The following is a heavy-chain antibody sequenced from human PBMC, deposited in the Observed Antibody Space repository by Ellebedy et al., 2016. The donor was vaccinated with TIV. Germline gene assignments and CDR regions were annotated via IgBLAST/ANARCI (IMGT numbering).Heavy chain of an antibody. D-gene: IGHD2-21*01. Sequence: GESLKISCKGSGYSFTNYWIGWVRQMPGKGLEWMGLIYPGDSNTRYSPSFQGQVTISADKSINTAYLQWSSLKASDTAMYYCARQGTLPLDYWGQGTLVTVSS. J-gene: IGHJ4*02. V-gene: IGHV5-51*01. CDR2: IYPGDSNT. CDR3: ARQGTLPLDY. CDR1: GYSFTNYW.